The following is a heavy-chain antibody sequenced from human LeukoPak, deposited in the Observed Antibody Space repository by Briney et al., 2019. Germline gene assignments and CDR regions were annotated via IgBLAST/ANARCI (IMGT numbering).Heavy chain of an antibody. CDR3: AKAYGYSSSWTSNYYFYGLDV. V-gene: IGHV3-23*01. Sequence: GGSLRLSCAASGFTFRSYAMSWVRQAPGKGLEWVSAITDSDSGTYYADSVKGRFTISRDNSKNTLYLQMNSLRAEDTAVYYCAKAYGYSSSWTSNYYFYGLDVWGQGTTVTVSS. CDR1: GFTFRSYA. CDR2: ITDSDSGT. D-gene: IGHD6-13*01. J-gene: IGHJ6*02.